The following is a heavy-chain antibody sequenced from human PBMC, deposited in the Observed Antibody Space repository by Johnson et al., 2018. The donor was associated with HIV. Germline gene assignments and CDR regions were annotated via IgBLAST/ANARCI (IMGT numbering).Heavy chain of an antibody. CDR1: GFSFSTYW. Sequence: VQLVESGGRLVQPGGSLRLSCAASGFSFSTYWMHWVRRVPGKGLVWVSRIDTEGSGTTYADSVKGRFTISRDNAKNTVYLQRSSLRAEDMAVYYCARSRWADDAFDGWGQGTMVTVSS. D-gene: IGHD1-26*01. CDR2: IDTEGSGT. CDR3: ARSRWADDAFDG. V-gene: IGHV3-74*03. J-gene: IGHJ3*01.